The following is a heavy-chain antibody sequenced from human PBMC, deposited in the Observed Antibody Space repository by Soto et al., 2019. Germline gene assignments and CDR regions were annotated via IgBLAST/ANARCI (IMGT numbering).Heavy chain of an antibody. CDR3: ARDRGYSYGRDDAFDI. J-gene: IGHJ3*02. V-gene: IGHV1-3*01. CDR2: INAGNGNT. Sequence: ASVKVSCKASGYTFTSYAMHWVRQAPGQRLEWMGWINAGNGNTKYSQKFQGRVTITRDTSASTAYMELSSLRSEDTAVYYCARDRGYSYGRDDAFDIWGQGTMVTVSS. D-gene: IGHD5-18*01. CDR1: GYTFTSYA.